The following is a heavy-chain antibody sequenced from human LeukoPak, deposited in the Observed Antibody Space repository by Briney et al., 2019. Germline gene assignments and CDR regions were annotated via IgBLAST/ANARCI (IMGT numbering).Heavy chain of an antibody. CDR1: XXXXSXXA. CDR3: AKDRSMMVVVVDY. CDR2: ISGSGGST. Sequence: GGSLRLSCAASXXXXSXXAMSWVXQXXXXXXXXXSAISGSGGSTSYAASVKGRFTISRDKSKNTLYLQMNSLRAEDMAVYYCAKDRSMMVVVVDYWGQGTLVTVSS. D-gene: IGHD3-22*01. V-gene: IGHV3-23*01. J-gene: IGHJ4*02.